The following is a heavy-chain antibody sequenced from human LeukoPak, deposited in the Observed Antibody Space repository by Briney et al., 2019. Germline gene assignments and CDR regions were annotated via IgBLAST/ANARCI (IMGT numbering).Heavy chain of an antibody. D-gene: IGHD4-17*01. V-gene: IGHV4-59*11. J-gene: IGHJ4*02. CDR3: ARGGYGDYFPGY. CDR1: GGSISSHY. Sequence: KPSETLSLTCTVAGGSISSHYWSWIRQPPGKGLEWIGYIYYGGSTNYNPSLKSRVTILVDTSKNQLSLKLSSVTAADTAVYYCARGGYGDYFPGYWGQGTLVTVSS. CDR2: IYYGGST.